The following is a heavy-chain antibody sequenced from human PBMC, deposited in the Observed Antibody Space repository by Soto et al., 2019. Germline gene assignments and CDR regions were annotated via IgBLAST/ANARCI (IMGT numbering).Heavy chain of an antibody. CDR1: GYSFNSYW. D-gene: IGHD5-12*01. CDR3: PTHDDSGYDY. CDR2: IDPSDSYT. Sequence: PGESLKISCKGSGYSFNSYWISWVRQMHGKGLEWMGRIDPSDSYTNYSLSFQGHVTISADKSISTAYLQWSSLKASDPAMYYCPTHDDSGYDYWCQGTLVTVSS. V-gene: IGHV5-10-1*01. J-gene: IGHJ4*02.